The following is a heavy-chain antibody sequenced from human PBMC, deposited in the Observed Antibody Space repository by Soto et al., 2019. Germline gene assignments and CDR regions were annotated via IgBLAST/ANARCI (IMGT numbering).Heavy chain of an antibody. CDR3: ARVKRYCSSTSCYRRVYNWFDP. J-gene: IGHJ5*02. CDR2: INHSGST. V-gene: IGHV4-34*01. Sequence: PSETLSLTCAVYGGSLSGYYWSWIRQPPGKGLEWIGEINHSGSTNYNPSLKSRVTISVDTSKNQFSLKLSSVTAADTAVYYCARVKRYCSSTSCYRRVYNWFDPWGQGALVTVSS. D-gene: IGHD2-2*01. CDR1: GGSLSGYY.